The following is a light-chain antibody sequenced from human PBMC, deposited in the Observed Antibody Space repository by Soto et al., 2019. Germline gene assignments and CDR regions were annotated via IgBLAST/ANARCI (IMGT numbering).Light chain of an antibody. CDR2: DAS. CDR1: QGVSSY. V-gene: IGKV3-11*01. J-gene: IGKJ2*01. CDR3: RQRSNWRGT. Sequence: EIVLTQSPATLSWSPGERATLSCRASQGVSSYLAWYQQKPGKAPRLLIYDASNRSTGIPARFSGSGSGTDFTLTISSLEHEDFAVYYCRQRSNWRGTLGHGTKLEIK.